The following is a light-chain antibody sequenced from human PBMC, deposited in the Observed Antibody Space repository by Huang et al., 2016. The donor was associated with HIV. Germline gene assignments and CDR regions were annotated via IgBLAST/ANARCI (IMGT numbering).Light chain of an antibody. V-gene: IGKV3-11*01. Sequence: DIVLTQSPATLSLSPGQRATLSCRASQDINNYLVWYQQKPGQAPRLLLYDSFNRATGIPARFSGRGSGTDFTLTINTLEPEDFAVYYCQQRGAWPLTFGGGTKVEIK. J-gene: IGKJ4*01. CDR3: QQRGAWPLT. CDR2: DSF. CDR1: QDINNY.